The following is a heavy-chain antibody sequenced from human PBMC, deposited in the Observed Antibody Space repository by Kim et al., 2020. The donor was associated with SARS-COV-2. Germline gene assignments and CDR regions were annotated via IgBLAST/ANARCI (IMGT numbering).Heavy chain of an antibody. V-gene: IGHV4-34*01. Sequence: PSLTGRVTTSVDTSKNQFSLKLSSVTAADTAVYYCARGYLGGNYYYGMDVWGQGTTVTVSS. D-gene: IGHD3-16*01. CDR3: ARGYLGGNYYYGMDV. J-gene: IGHJ6*02.